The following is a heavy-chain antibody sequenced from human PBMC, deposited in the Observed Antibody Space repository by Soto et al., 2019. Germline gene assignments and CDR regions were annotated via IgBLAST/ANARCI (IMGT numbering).Heavy chain of an antibody. CDR3: ARDRREYYDILTGYYSPLAYYFDY. J-gene: IGHJ4*02. V-gene: IGHV1-69*13. Sequence: ASVKVSCKASGGTFSSYAISWVRQAPGQGLEWMGGITPIFGTANYAQKFQGRVTITADESTSTAYMELSSLRSEDTAVYYCARDRREYYDILTGYYSPLAYYFDYWGQGTLVTVSS. D-gene: IGHD3-9*01. CDR2: ITPIFGTA. CDR1: GGTFSSYA.